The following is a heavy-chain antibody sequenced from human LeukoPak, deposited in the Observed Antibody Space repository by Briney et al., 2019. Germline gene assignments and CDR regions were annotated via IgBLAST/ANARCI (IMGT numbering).Heavy chain of an antibody. V-gene: IGHV4-59*01. J-gene: IGHJ5*02. D-gene: IGHD4-4*01. CDR3: ARGLTTVSSYNWFDP. Sequence: SETLSLTCTISDGSISSYYWNWIRQSPGKGLEWIGHIHYSGSTHYNPSLQSRVSISIDTSKKHFSLNLRSVTAVDTAVYYCARGLTTVSSYNWFDPWGQGTLVTVSS. CDR2: IHYSGST. CDR1: DGSISSYY.